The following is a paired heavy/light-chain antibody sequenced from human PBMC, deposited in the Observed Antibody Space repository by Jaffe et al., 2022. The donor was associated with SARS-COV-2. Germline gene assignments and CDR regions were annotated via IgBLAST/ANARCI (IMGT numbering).Heavy chain of an antibody. D-gene: IGHD6-6*01. CDR1: GISFSSYW. CDR2: MNQNGGEK. CDR3: VREAHSSFDY. Sequence: EVQLLESGGGLVQPGGSLRLSCAASGISFSSYWMSWVRQVPGKGLQWVANMNQNGGEKYYVDSVKGRFTISRDNAKESLYLQMNSLRVEDTALYYCVREAHSSFDYWGQGTLVTVSS. J-gene: IGHJ4*02. V-gene: IGHV3-7*03.
Light chain of an antibody. CDR2: GAS. Sequence: EIVMTQSPATLSVSPGERAILSCRASQSVSSNLAWYQQKPGQAPRLLIYGASTRAAGTPARFSGSGSGTEFTLTITSLQSEDFAVYYCQQYKNWPPMYTFGQGTKLEIK. CDR3: QQYKNWPPMYT. J-gene: IGKJ2*01. V-gene: IGKV3-15*01. CDR1: QSVSSN.